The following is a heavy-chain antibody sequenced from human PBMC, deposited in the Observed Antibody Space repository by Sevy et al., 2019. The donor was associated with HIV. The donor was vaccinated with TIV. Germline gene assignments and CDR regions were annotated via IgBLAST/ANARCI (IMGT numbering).Heavy chain of an antibody. V-gene: IGHV3-30-3*01. Sequence: GGSLILSCAVSGFTFSTYAMHWVRQAPGKGLECVAIVSSDGSEINYADSVKGRFTISRDNSRNTLYLQMNSLRTEDTTLYYCARDQLGSIDYWGQGTLVTVSS. CDR1: GFTFSTYA. J-gene: IGHJ4*02. CDR3: ARDQLGSIDY. D-gene: IGHD7-27*01. CDR2: VSSDGSEI.